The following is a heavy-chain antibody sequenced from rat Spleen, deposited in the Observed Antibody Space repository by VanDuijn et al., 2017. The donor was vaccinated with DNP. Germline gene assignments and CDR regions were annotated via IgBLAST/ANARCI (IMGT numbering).Heavy chain of an antibody. CDR1: GFIFSNYD. V-gene: IGHV5-25*01. D-gene: IGHD1-6*01. J-gene: IGHJ1*01. CDR3: ARRGYYGTYWYFDF. Sequence: EVQLVESGGDLVQPGRSLKLSCAASGFIFSNYDMAWVRQAPTKGLEWVASISTSGGSTYYRDSVKGRFTGSRDNAKCTLYLQMDSLRSEDTATYYWARRGYYGTYWYFDFCGPVTMVTVSS. CDR2: ISTSGGST.